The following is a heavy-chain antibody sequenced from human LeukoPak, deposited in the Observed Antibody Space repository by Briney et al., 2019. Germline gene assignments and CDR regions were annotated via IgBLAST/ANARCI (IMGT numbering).Heavy chain of an antibody. CDR2: IGIRGDT. J-gene: IGHJ4*02. CDR1: GFTFIDYD. CDR3: ARGGIQVSGIDEFDY. V-gene: IGHV3-13*01. Sequence: GGSLRLSCAASGFTFIDYDMHWVRQVVGKGLAWVSAIGIRGDTHYSGSVKGRFTISRENAESSLYLQMNILRDESTAVYYCARGGIQVSGIDEFDYWGQGSLVTVS. D-gene: IGHD6-19*01.